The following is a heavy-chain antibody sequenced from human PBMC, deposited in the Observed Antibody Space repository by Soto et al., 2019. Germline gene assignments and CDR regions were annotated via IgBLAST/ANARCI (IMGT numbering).Heavy chain of an antibody. CDR3: ARDRITMVRGVAFGY. Sequence: GGSLRLSCAASGFTFSSYWMSWVRQAPGKGLEWVANIKQDGSEKYYVDSVKGRFTISRDNAKNSLYLQMNSLRAEDTAVYYCARDRITMVRGVAFGYWGQGTLVTVSS. CDR1: GFTFSSYW. V-gene: IGHV3-7*01. D-gene: IGHD3-10*01. J-gene: IGHJ4*02. CDR2: IKQDGSEK.